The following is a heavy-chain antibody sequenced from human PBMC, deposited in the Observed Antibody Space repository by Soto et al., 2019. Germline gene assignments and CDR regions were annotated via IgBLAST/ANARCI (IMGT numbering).Heavy chain of an antibody. V-gene: IGHV5-51*01. CDR3: TRRAGYIDY. J-gene: IGHJ4*02. D-gene: IGHD6-13*01. CDR2: VYPGDSDT. CDR1: GYSLTSYW. Sequence: VDSLKVSCKSSGYSLTSYWIGWVRQMPGKGLEWMGIVYPGDSDTRYSPSFRGQVTISVDKSISTAYLQWSSLKASDTAMYYCTRRAGYIDYWGQGTLVTVSS.